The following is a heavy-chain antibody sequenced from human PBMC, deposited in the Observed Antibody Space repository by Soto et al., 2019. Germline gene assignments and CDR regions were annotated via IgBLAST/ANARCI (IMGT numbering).Heavy chain of an antibody. CDR2: IVPIRRTA. J-gene: IGHJ4*02. CDR1: GGTFSRYR. V-gene: IGHV1-69*13. CDR3: VRDSGAKLSSS. Sequence: ASVNVSCKASGGTFSRYRINWVRQAPGQGLEWVGGIVPIRRTADYAQTFQGRVSITADESARTSYMELRSLRSKDTAVYYCVRDSGAKLSSSWGQGTLVTVSS. D-gene: IGHD6-13*01.